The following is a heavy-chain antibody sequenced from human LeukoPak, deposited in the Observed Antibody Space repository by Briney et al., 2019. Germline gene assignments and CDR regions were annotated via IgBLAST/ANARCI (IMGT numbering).Heavy chain of an antibody. V-gene: IGHV1-18*01. D-gene: IGHD4-23*01. Sequence: ASVKVSCKASGYTFTSYGISWVRQAPGQGLEWMGWISAYNGNTNYAQKLQGRVTMTTDTSTSTAYMELRSLRSDDTAVYYCAREGRIYHCGNSGAGAFDIWGQGTMVTVSS. CDR1: GYTFTSYG. CDR2: ISAYNGNT. CDR3: AREGRIYHCGNSGAGAFDI. J-gene: IGHJ3*02.